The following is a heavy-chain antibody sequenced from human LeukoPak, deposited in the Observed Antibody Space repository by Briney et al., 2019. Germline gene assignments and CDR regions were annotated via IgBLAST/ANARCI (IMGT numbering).Heavy chain of an antibody. V-gene: IGHV4-34*01. J-gene: IGHJ4*02. D-gene: IGHD3-22*01. CDR1: GGSFSGYY. CDR2: INHSGST. CDR3: ARNSRWRGYFDY. Sequence: SETLSLTCAVYGGSFSGYYWSWIRQPPGKGLEWIGEINHSGSTNYNPSLKSRVTISVDTSKNQFSLKLSSVTAADTAVYDCARNSRWRGYFDYWGQGTLVTVSS.